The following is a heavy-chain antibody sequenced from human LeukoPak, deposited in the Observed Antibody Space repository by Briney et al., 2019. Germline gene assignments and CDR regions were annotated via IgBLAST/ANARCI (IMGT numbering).Heavy chain of an antibody. V-gene: IGHV3-15*01. D-gene: IGHD2-21*02. J-gene: IGHJ4*02. CDR2: IKSKTDGGTT. Sequence: GGSLRLSCAASGFTFSNAWMSWVRQAPGKGLEWVGRIKSKTDGGTTDYAAPVKGRFTISRDDSKNTLYLQMNSLKTEDTAVYYCTTSQSGGMVTAMDYWGQGTLVTVSP. CDR3: TTSQSGGMVTAMDY. CDR1: GFTFSNAW.